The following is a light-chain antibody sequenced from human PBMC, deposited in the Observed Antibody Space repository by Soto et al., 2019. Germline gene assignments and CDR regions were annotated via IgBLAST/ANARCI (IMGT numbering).Light chain of an antibody. CDR2: EGT. CDR1: SSDFGGYNL. Sequence: QSALTQPASVSGSPGQSISISCTGTSSDFGGYNLVSWFQQHPGKAPKLMIYEGTKRPSGVSNRFSGSKSGNTASLTISGLQAEDEAYYYCCSYASGATPVLFGGGTKLTVL. V-gene: IGLV2-23*01. CDR3: CSYASGATPVL. J-gene: IGLJ2*01.